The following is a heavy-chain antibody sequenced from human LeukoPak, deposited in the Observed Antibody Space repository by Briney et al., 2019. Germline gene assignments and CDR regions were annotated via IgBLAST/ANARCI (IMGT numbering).Heavy chain of an antibody. CDR1: GFTFSSSA. CDR3: AKDGYTYPYYFDY. V-gene: IGHV3-23*01. J-gene: IGHJ4*02. CDR2: ISNNGGYT. Sequence: GGSLRLSCAASGFTFSSSAMSWVRQAPGKGLEWVSAISNNGGYTYYADSVQGRFTISRDNSKNTLYLQMNSLRAEDTAVYYCAKDGYTYPYYFDYWGQGTLVTVSS. D-gene: IGHD3-16*02.